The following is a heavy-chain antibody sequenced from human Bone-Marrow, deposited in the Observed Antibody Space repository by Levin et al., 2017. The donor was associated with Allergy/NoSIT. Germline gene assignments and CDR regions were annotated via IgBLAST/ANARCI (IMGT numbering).Heavy chain of an antibody. CDR3: ARDKKISVTGAPSHYYYYGMDV. Sequence: PGGSLRLSCAASGFTFSTYTMNWVRQAPGKGLEWVSSISKSSTNIYYADSVKGRFTISRDNAKNSLYLQMNSLRAEDTAVYYCARDKKISVTGAPSHYYYYGMDVWGQGTTVTVSS. J-gene: IGHJ6*02. D-gene: IGHD6-19*01. CDR2: ISKSSTNI. V-gene: IGHV3-21*01. CDR1: GFTFSTYT.